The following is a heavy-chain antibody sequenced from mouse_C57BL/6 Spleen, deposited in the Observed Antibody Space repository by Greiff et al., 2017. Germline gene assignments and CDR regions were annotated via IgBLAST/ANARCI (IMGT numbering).Heavy chain of an antibody. CDR3: ARGKLDY. CDR2: ISSGGSYT. J-gene: IGHJ4*01. CDR1: GFTFSSYG. V-gene: IGHV5-6*01. Sequence: EVQVVESGGDLVKPGGSLKLSCAASGFTFSSYGMSWVRQTPDKRLEWVATISSGGSYTYYPDSVKGRFTISRDNAKNTLYLQMSSLKSEDTAMYYCARGKLDYWGQGTSVTVSS.